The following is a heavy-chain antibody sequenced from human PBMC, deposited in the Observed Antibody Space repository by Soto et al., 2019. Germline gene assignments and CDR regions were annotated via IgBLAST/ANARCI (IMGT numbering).Heavy chain of an antibody. CDR2: ISSSSSTI. Sequence: GGSLRLSCAASGFTFSSYSMNWVRQAPGKGLEWVSYISSSSSTIYYADSVKGRFTISRDNAKNSLYLQMNSLRAEDTAVYYCARGYDILTGYYSDYCGQGTLVTVSS. J-gene: IGHJ4*02. V-gene: IGHV3-48*01. CDR1: GFTFSSYS. CDR3: ARGYDILTGYYSDY. D-gene: IGHD3-9*01.